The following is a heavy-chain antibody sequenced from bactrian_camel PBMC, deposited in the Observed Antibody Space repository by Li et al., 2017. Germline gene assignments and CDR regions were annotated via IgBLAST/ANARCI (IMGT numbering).Heavy chain of an antibody. V-gene: IGHV3S1*01. D-gene: IGHD6*01. Sequence: QLVESGGGSVQAGGSLRLSCVVRGYTDRMAWFRRAPGSERNWVGSIATSGGGTFYADSVKGRFTISRDNARNTLYLQLNSLKTEDTAMYHCAKKGDGRSWCAYDYWGQGTQVTVS. CDR1: GYTDR. CDR2: IATSGGGT. J-gene: IGHJ4*01. CDR3: AKKGDGRSWCAYDY.